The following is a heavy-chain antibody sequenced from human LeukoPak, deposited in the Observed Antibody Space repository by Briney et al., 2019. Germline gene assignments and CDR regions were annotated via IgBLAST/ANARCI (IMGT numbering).Heavy chain of an antibody. CDR1: GFTLSGYW. CDR3: TRVQAGRSGLMDV. J-gene: IGHJ6*02. CDR2: IDPDGITT. D-gene: IGHD2-8*02. V-gene: IGHV3-74*01. Sequence: GGSLRLSCAASGFTLSGYWMHWVRQASGERMVWVSRIDPDGITTNYADSVKGRFTTSRDNARNTLYLQMNSLTAEDTALYYCTRVQAGRSGLMDVWGRGTTVTVSS.